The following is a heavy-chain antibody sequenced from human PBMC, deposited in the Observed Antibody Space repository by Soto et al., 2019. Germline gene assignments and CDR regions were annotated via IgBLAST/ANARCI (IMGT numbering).Heavy chain of an antibody. J-gene: IGHJ4*02. D-gene: IGHD3-3*01. Sequence: QVQLVQSGAEVKKPGASVKVSCKASGYTFASYAMHWVRQAPGQRLEWMGWINAGNGNTKYSQKFQGRVTITRDTYASTAYMELSSLRSEDTAVYYCARTSGYYFYEYWGQGTLVTVSS. CDR2: INAGNGNT. V-gene: IGHV1-3*01. CDR1: GYTFASYA. CDR3: ARTSGYYFYEY.